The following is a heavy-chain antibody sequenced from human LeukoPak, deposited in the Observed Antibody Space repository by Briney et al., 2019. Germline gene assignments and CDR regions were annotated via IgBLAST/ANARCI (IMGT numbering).Heavy chain of an antibody. V-gene: IGHV3-11*04. CDR3: ARDSTSFYDILTGYPDY. Sequence: GGSLRLSCAASGFTFSDYYMSWYRQAPGKGLEWVSYISSSSSTIYYADSVKGRFTISRDNAKNSLYLQMNSLRAEDTAVYYCARDSTSFYDILTGYPDYWGQGTLVTVSS. D-gene: IGHD3-9*01. CDR2: ISSSSSTI. J-gene: IGHJ4*02. CDR1: GFTFSDYY.